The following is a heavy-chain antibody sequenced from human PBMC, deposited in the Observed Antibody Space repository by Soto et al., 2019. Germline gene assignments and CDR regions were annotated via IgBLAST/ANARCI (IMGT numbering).Heavy chain of an antibody. CDR1: GGSISSGGYY. V-gene: IGHV4-30-4*01. CDR3: ARDRARPSRYCSGGSCYPVSYYYGMDV. Sequence: SETLCLTCTVSGGSISSGGYYWSWIRQPPGKGLEWIGYIYYSGSTYYNPSLKSRVTISVDTSKNQFSLKLSSVTAADTAVYYCARDRARPSRYCSGGSCYPVSYYYGMDVWGQGTTVTVSS. D-gene: IGHD2-15*01. J-gene: IGHJ6*02. CDR2: IYYSGST.